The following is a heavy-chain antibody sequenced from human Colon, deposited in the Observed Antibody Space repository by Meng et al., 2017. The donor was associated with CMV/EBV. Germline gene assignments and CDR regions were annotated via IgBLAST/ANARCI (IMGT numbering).Heavy chain of an antibody. CDR3: SRSRDPYNGFLDF. CDR1: VFTFSNNA. V-gene: IGHV3-23*01. Sequence: GQWLETGGGFVKPWGSLALSCATSVFTFSNNAISWVRPAPGKGLEWVSTVSGSGDTTYYADSVKGRCTISRDSSKNMLYLQTNSLRAEDTALYYCSRSRDPYNGFLDFWGQGALVTVSS. J-gene: IGHJ4*02. CDR2: VSGSGDTT. D-gene: IGHD5-24*01.